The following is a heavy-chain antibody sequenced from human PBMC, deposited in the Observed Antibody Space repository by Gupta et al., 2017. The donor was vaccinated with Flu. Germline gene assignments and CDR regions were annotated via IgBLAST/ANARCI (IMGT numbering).Heavy chain of an antibody. Sequence: EVQPLESGGGLVQPGGSLRLSCAAPGFTVSSNYMSWVRQAPGKGLEWVSVIYSGGSTYYADYVKGRVTSSRDNSKNTLYRQRNSLRAEDKDVYYCARSVRYCSGGSCYTNWFDPWGQGNLVTVSS. V-gene: IGHV3-66*02. CDR2: IYSGGST. J-gene: IGHJ5*02. D-gene: IGHD2-15*01. CDR1: GFTVSSNY. CDR3: ARSVRYCSGGSCYTNWFDP.